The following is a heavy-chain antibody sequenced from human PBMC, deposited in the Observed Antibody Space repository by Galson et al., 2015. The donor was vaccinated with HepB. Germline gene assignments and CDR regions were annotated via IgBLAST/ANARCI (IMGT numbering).Heavy chain of an antibody. D-gene: IGHD3-22*01. V-gene: IGHV3-15*01. Sequence: SLRLSCAASGFTFSNAWMSWVRQAPGKGLEWVGRIKSKTDGGTTDYAAPVKGRFTISRDDSKNTLYLQMNSLKTEDTAVYYCTTGADYDSSGPDAFDIWGQGTMVTVSS. CDR1: GFTFSNAW. CDR3: TTGADYDSSGPDAFDI. CDR2: IKSKTDGGTT. J-gene: IGHJ3*02.